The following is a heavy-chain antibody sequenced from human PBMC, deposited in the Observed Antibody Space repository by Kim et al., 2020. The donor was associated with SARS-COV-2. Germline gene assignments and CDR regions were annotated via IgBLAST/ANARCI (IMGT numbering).Heavy chain of an antibody. Sequence: GGSLRLSCAASGFTFSSYSMNWVRQAPGKGLEWVSSISSSSSYIYYADSVKGRFTISRDNAKNSLYLQMNSLRAEDTAVYYCARNYYGSGIGAILYIDYWGQGTLVTVSS. CDR1: GFTFSSYS. J-gene: IGHJ4*02. V-gene: IGHV3-21*01. D-gene: IGHD3-10*01. CDR3: ARNYYGSGIGAILYIDY. CDR2: ISSSSSYI.